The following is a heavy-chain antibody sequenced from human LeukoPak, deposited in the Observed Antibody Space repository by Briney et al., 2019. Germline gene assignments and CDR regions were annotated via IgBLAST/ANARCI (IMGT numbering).Heavy chain of an antibody. V-gene: IGHV1-2*04. D-gene: IGHD2-15*01. CDR3: ARELRAGYCSGGSCYGDAFDI. CDR1: GYTFTGYY. J-gene: IGHJ3*02. CDR2: INPNSGGT. Sequence: ASVKVSCKASGYTFTGYYTHWVRQAPGQGLEWMGWINPNSGGTNYAQKFQGWVTMTRDTSISTAYMELSRLRSDDTAVYYCARELRAGYCSGGSCYGDAFDIWGQGTMVTVSS.